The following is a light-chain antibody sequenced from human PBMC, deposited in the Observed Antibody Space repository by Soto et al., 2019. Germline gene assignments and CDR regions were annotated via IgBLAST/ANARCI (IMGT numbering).Light chain of an antibody. Sequence: DVVMTQSPLSLPVTLGQPASISCRSSQSLVYSDGNTYLNWFQQRPGQSPRRLIYKVSNRDSGVPDKISGNGSGTDFTLKNRRVEADDVWVYYFLQGTHWPLTFGQGTKVDIK. CDR2: KVS. V-gene: IGKV2-30*01. J-gene: IGKJ1*01. CDR1: QSLVYSDGNTY. CDR3: LQGTHWPLT.